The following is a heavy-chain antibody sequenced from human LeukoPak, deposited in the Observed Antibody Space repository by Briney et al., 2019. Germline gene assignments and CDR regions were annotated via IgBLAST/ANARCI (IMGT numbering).Heavy chain of an antibody. Sequence: GGSLRLSCKASGFSFSSYWMSWVRQAPGKGLEWVANINPDGSNMLYVDSVKGRFTISRDNAKNSLYVQMNNLRAEDTAVYFCVSGFLQWLYWGQGTLVTVSS. CDR3: VSGFLQWLY. D-gene: IGHD3-3*01. CDR1: GFSFSSYW. CDR2: INPDGSNM. J-gene: IGHJ4*02. V-gene: IGHV3-7*01.